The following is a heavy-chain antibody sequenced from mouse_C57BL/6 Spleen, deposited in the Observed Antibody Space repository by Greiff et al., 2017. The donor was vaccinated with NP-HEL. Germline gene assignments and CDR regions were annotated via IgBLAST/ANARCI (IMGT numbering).Heavy chain of an antibody. CDR3: AREGDYGSSLDY. J-gene: IGHJ2*01. CDR2: IRDGGSYT. CDR1: GFTFSSYA. Sequence: EVQLVESGGGLVKPGGSLKLSCAASGFTFSSYAMSWVRQTPEKRLEWVATIRDGGSYTYYPDNVKGRFTISRDNAKNNLYLQMSHLKSEDTAMYYCAREGDYGSSLDYWGQGTTLTVSS. D-gene: IGHD1-1*01. V-gene: IGHV5-4*01.